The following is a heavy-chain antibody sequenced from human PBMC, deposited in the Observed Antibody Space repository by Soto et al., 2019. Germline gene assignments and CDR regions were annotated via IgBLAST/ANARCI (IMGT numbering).Heavy chain of an antibody. CDR1: GFTVSSNY. V-gene: IGHV3-53*01. D-gene: IGHD3-9*01. Sequence: GGSLRLSCAASGFTVSSNYMSWVRQAPGKGLEWVSVIYSGGSTYYADSVKGRFTISRDNSKNTLYLQMNSLRAEDTAVYYCARPNYDILTGASAGAFDIWGQGTMVTVS. CDR3: ARPNYDILTGASAGAFDI. CDR2: IYSGGST. J-gene: IGHJ3*02.